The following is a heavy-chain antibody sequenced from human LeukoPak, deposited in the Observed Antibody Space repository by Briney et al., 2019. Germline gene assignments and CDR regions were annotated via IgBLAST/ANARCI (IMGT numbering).Heavy chain of an antibody. V-gene: IGHV3-48*03. Sequence: PGGSLRLSCAASGFTFSSYEMNWVRQAPGKGLEWVSHISSSGSTIYYADSVKGRFTISRDNAKNSLYLQMNSLRAEDTAVYYCARERSVGGYIWFGEAGSYYYYYYMDVWGKGTTVTISS. J-gene: IGHJ6*03. CDR2: ISSSGSTI. CDR1: GFTFSSYE. D-gene: IGHD3-10*01. CDR3: ARERSVGGYIWFGEAGSYYYYYYMDV.